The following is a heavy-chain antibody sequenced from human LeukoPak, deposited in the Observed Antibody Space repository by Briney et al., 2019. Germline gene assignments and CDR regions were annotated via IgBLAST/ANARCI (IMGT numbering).Heavy chain of an antibody. CDR3: ARMRGLYGSGSYYTLDY. Sequence: GASVKVSCKASGYTFTSYYMHWVRQAPGQGLEWMGIINPSGGSTSYAQKFQGRVTMTRDMSTSTVYMELSSLRSEDTAVYYCARMRGLYGSGSYYTLDYWGQGTLVTVSS. CDR1: GYTFTSYY. CDR2: INPSGGST. V-gene: IGHV1-46*01. D-gene: IGHD3-10*01. J-gene: IGHJ4*02.